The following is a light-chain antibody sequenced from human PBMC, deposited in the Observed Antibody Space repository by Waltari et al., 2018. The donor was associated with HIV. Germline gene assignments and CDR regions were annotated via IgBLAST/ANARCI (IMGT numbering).Light chain of an antibody. CDR2: RND. Sequence: QPPTASATPGRRVTISCSGSSSNIGKNFVYWYQQLPQLAPKLLIYRNDQRPSGVPDRFSAAKSGTSASLAISGLRSDDEADYYCASWDDSLSGVVFGGGTKLTVL. CDR3: ASWDDSLSGVV. J-gene: IGLJ3*02. CDR1: SSNIGKNF. V-gene: IGLV1-47*01.